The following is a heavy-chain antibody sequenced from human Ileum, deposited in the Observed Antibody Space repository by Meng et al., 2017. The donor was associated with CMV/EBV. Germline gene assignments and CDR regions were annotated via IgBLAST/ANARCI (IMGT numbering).Heavy chain of an antibody. V-gene: IGHV4-34*01. CDR2: INHSGST. Sequence: YGGSFSGYYWSWIRQPPGKGLEWIGEINHSGSTNYTPSLKSRVTISVDTSKNQFSLKLSSVTAADTAVYYCARGYGYFDWLSGKFDPWGQGTLVTVSS. J-gene: IGHJ5*02. CDR1: GGSFSGYY. D-gene: IGHD3-9*01. CDR3: ARGYGYFDWLSGKFDP.